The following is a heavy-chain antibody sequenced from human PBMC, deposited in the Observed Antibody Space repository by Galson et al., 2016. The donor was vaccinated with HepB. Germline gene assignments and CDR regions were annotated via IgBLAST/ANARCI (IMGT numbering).Heavy chain of an antibody. Sequence: SVKVSCKASGYFFSGYYVHWVRQAPGQGLERMGWINPKKDATKFAQKFQGRVSMTSDTSITTAYMELSSLISDDTAIYYCVRDRWDSASCYWFDPWGQGTLVTVSS. CDR3: VRDRWDSASCYWFDP. J-gene: IGHJ5*02. V-gene: IGHV1-2*02. D-gene: IGHD2-2*01. CDR1: GYFFSGYY. CDR2: INPKKDAT.